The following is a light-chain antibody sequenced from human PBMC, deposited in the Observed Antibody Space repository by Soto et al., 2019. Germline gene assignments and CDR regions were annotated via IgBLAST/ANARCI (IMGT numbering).Light chain of an antibody. CDR3: CSYAGRYTYI. J-gene: IGLJ1*01. V-gene: IGLV2-11*01. Sequence: QSVLTQPRSVSGSPGQSVTISCAGTSSDVGGDNYVSWYQQHPGKAPKLMIYDVSKRPSGVPDRFSGSKSGNTASLTISGLQAEDEADYYCCSYAGRYTYIFGTGTKVTVL. CDR1: SSDVGGDNY. CDR2: DVS.